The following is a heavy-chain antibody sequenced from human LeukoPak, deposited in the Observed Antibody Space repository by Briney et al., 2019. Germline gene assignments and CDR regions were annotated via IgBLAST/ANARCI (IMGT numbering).Heavy chain of an antibody. CDR3: ARYILTGYYTGVYWFDP. Sequence: SETLSLTCTVSGGSISSGGYYWSWIRQHPGKGLEWTGYIYYSGSTYYNPSLKSRVTISVDTSKNQFSLKLSSVTAADTAVYYCARYILTGYYTGVYWFDPWGQGTLVTVSS. V-gene: IGHV4-31*03. CDR1: GGSISSGGYY. CDR2: IYYSGST. D-gene: IGHD3-9*01. J-gene: IGHJ5*02.